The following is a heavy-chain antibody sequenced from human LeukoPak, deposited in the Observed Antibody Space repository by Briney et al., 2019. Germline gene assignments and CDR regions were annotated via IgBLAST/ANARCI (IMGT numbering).Heavy chain of an antibody. J-gene: IGHJ4*02. CDR2: ISGSGGST. CDR1: GFTFSSYA. D-gene: IGHD5-12*01. CDR3: AKEVGFSGYDDAFDF. Sequence: AGGSLRLSCAASGFTFSSYAMSWVRQAPGKGLEWVSAISGSGGSTYYADSVKGRFTISRDKTKNTLYLQMNSLRAEDTAVYYCAKEVGFSGYDDAFDFWGQGTLVTVSS. V-gene: IGHV3-23*01.